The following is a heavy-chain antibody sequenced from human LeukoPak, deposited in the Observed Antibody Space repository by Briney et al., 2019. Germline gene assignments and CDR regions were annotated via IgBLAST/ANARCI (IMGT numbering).Heavy chain of an antibody. CDR3: AKVLNAYCSSTSCYTGGFSARRQNYYYYGMDV. V-gene: IGHV3-23*01. D-gene: IGHD2-2*02. CDR1: GVTFSSYA. CDR2: ISGSGGST. Sequence: PGGSLRLSCAAAGVTFSSYAMSWVRQAPGKGLEWVSAISGSGGSTYYADSVKGRFTISRDNSKNTLYLQMNSLRAEDTAVYYCAKVLNAYCSSTSCYTGGFSARRQNYYYYGMDVWGQGTTVTVSS. J-gene: IGHJ6*02.